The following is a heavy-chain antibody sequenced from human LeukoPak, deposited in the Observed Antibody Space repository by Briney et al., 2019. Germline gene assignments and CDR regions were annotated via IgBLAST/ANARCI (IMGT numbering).Heavy chain of an antibody. J-gene: IGHJ4*02. CDR3: ARCGDGLPCDFDY. D-gene: IGHD3-10*01. CDR2: ISSTISTM. V-gene: IGHV3-11*04. Sequence: GGSLRLSCAASKFTFSDYYMSWIRQAPGKGLEWVSYISSTISTMYYADSVKGRFTISRDNAKNSLYLQMNSLRAEDTAIYYCARCGDGLPCDFDYWGQGTLVTVSS. CDR1: KFTFSDYY.